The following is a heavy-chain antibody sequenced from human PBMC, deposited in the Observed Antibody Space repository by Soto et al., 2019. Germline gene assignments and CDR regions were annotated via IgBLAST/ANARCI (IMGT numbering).Heavy chain of an antibody. J-gene: IGHJ4*02. V-gene: IGHV4-34*01. CDR3: ARAPKVSGSSQTRPDF. D-gene: IGHD6-6*01. CDR2: ISQSGNT. Sequence: QVQLHQCGAGLLKPSETLSLACSIYSGSFSGYYWSWIRQPPGKGLEWIGEISQSGNTNYSPSLKSRVSISIDTSKKQFSLNLASVSAADTAVYYCARAPKVSGSSQTRPDFWGQGTLVTVSS. CDR1: SGSFSGYY.